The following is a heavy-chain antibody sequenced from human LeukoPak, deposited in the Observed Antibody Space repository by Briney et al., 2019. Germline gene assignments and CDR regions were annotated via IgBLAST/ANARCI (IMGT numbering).Heavy chain of an antibody. D-gene: IGHD4-23*01. V-gene: IGHV3-48*01. CDR1: GFTFSSYA. J-gene: IGHJ5*02. CDR3: ARQEPYGGKMFDP. CDR2: ISSDSTTI. Sequence: PGGSLRLSCAASGFTFSSYAMNWVRQAPGKGLEWVSYISSDSTTIYYADSVEGRFTISRDNAKTSLYLQMNSLSADDTAVYYCARQEPYGGKMFDPWGQGTLVTVPS.